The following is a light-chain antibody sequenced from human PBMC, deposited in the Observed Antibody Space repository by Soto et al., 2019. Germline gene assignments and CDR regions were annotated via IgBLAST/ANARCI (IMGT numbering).Light chain of an antibody. CDR3: QQSYSTLIT. CDR2: AAS. V-gene: IGKV1-39*01. CDR1: QSISSY. J-gene: IGKJ5*01. Sequence: DIQMNQSPSSLSASVGDRVTITCRASQSISSYLNWYQQKQGKAPKLLIYAASSLQSGVPSRFSGSGSGTDFTLTISSLQPEEFATYYCQQSYSTLITFGQGTRLEIK.